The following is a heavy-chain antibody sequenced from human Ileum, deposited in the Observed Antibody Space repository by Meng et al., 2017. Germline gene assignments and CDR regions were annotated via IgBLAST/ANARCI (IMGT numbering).Heavy chain of an antibody. D-gene: IGHD2-8*01. J-gene: IGHJ4*01. V-gene: IGHV4-39*07. CDR2: SYYRGST. CDR3: ARCMAVSYIPVDY. Sequence: SETLSLTCTVSGGSMGLGGYYWAWIRQPPGRGLEWIGSSYYRGSTHSNPSLKGRLTISFDASKNQFSLNLSSVTAADTAVYFCARCMAVSYIPVDYWGHGMLVTVSS. CDR1: GGSMGLGGYY.